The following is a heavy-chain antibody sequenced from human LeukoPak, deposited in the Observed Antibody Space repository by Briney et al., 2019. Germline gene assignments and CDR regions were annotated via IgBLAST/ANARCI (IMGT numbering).Heavy chain of an antibody. J-gene: IGHJ6*02. CDR1: GSTFSASA. V-gene: IGHV3-73*01. Sequence: PGGSRNLSGEASGSTFSASAMHWVRKPSGKGLEWVAPIRSKANTYATAYAASVKGRFSISRDDSKNTAYLQLNSLKTEDTAVYYCSAAVGTDFYDYGMDVWGQGTTVTVSS. CDR2: IRSKANTYAT. CDR3: SAAVGTDFYDYGMDV. D-gene: IGHD6-13*01.